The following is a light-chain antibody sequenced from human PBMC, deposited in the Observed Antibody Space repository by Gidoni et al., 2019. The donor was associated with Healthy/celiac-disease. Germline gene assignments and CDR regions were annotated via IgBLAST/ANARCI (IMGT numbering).Light chain of an antibody. Sequence: DIVMTQSPLSLPVTPGEPASISCRSSQSLLHSNGYNYLDWYLQKPGQSPQLLIYLGSNRASGVPDRFSGSGSGTDFTLKISRVEAEDVGLYYCMQALQTPLTFGGXTKVEIK. CDR3: MQALQTPLT. CDR2: LGS. J-gene: IGKJ4*01. V-gene: IGKV2-28*01. CDR1: QSLLHSNGYNY.